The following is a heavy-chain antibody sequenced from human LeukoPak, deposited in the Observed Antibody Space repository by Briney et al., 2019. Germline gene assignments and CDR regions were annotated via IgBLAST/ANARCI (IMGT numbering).Heavy chain of an antibody. D-gene: IGHD6-13*01. CDR1: GYTFTSYA. V-gene: IGHV1-3*01. Sequence: ASVKVSCKASGYTFTSYAMRWVRQAPGQRLEWMGWINAGNGNTKYSQKFQGRVTITRDTSTSTAYMELSSLRSEDTAVYYCERDLLIAAAGTDWDYWGQGTLVTVSS. CDR2: INAGNGNT. J-gene: IGHJ4*02. CDR3: ERDLLIAAAGTDWDY.